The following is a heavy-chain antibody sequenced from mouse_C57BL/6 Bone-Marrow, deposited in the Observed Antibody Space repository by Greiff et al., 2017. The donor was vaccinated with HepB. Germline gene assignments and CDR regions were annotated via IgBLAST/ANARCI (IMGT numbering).Heavy chain of an antibody. CDR1: GFTFSSYA. Sequence: EVKLMESGGGLVKPGGSLKLSCAASGFTFSSYAMSWVRQTPEKRLEWVATISDGGSYTYYPDNVKGRFTISRDNAKNNLYLQMSHLKSEDTAMYYCARDEEGDGSRFAYWGQGTLVTVSA. CDR2: ISDGGSYT. J-gene: IGHJ3*01. D-gene: IGHD1-1*01. V-gene: IGHV5-4*01. CDR3: ARDEEGDGSRFAY.